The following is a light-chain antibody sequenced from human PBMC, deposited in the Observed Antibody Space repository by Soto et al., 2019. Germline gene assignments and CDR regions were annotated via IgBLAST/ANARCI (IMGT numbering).Light chain of an antibody. J-gene: IGLJ1*01. V-gene: IGLV2-8*01. Sequence: QSALTQPPSASGSPGQSVTISCTGTNSDVGAYNFVSWYQQHPGKAPKLIIYEVTKRPSGVPDRFSGSKSGNTASLTVSGLQADDEADYYCSSNAGNNNYVFGTATKLTVL. CDR1: NSDVGAYNF. CDR2: EVT. CDR3: SSNAGNNNYV.